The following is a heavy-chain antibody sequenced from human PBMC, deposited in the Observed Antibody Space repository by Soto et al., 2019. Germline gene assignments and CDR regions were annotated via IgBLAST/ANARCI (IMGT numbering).Heavy chain of an antibody. V-gene: IGHV3-23*01. CDR3: AAGSGYCTTTSCFWYFDL. Sequence: EVQLLESGGGLVQPGGSLRLSCAASGFTFSSYAMSWVRQAPGKGLEWVSAISGTGSIIYYADSVKGRFTISRDNSKNTLFLQMSSLTAEDTALYYCAAGSGYCTTTSCFWYFDLWGRGTLVTVSS. D-gene: IGHD2-2*01. CDR1: GFTFSSYA. CDR2: ISGTGSII. J-gene: IGHJ2*01.